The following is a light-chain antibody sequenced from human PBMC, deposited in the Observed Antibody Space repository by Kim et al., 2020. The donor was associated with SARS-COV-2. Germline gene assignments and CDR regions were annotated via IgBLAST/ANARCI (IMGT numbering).Light chain of an antibody. CDR3: QQYYSTPYT. V-gene: IGKV4-1*01. CDR1: LSVLYSSNNKNY. CDR2: WAS. J-gene: IGKJ2*01. Sequence: SATINCKSSLSVLYSSNNKNYLAWYQQKPGQPPKLLIYWASTRESGVPDRFSGSGSGTDFTLTISSLQAEDVAVYYCQQYYSTPYTFGQGTKLEI.